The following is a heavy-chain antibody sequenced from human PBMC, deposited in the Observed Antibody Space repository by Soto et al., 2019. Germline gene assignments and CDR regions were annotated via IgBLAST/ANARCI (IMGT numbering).Heavy chain of an antibody. Sequence: EVQLVESGGGLVQPGGSLRLSCAASGFTFSLYSMSWVRQAPGKGLEWVSYISRSSTGIHHADSVKGRFTISRDDVTNSMHLQMNSLRDGDTAVYYCARAVTWGLDVWGQGTTVSISS. J-gene: IGHJ6*01. D-gene: IGHD3-10*01. CDR2: ISRSSTGI. V-gene: IGHV3-48*02. CDR3: ARAVTWGLDV. CDR1: GFTFSLYS.